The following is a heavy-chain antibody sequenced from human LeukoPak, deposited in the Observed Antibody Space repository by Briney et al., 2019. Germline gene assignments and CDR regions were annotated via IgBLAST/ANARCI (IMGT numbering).Heavy chain of an antibody. Sequence: PGGSLRLSCAASGFTFSNYAMHWVRQAPGKGLEWVAVISYDGTNKYYADSVKGRFTISRDNSKNTMYLQMNSLRAEDTAMYYCARAPMCYARSGFGGAFYIWGQGTMVTVSS. J-gene: IGHJ3*02. CDR1: GFTFSNYA. V-gene: IGHV3-30-3*01. D-gene: IGHD3-22*01. CDR3: ARAPMCYARSGFGGAFYI. CDR2: ISYDGTNK.